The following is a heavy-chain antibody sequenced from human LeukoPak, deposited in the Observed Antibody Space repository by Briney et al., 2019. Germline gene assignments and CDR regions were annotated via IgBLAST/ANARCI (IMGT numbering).Heavy chain of an antibody. J-gene: IGHJ6*02. CDR2: IYYSGST. CDR1: GGSISSYY. D-gene: IGHD3-3*01. CDR3: ARGNAAFWSGYWWGVPNYYGMDV. Sequence: SETLSLTCTVSGGSISSYYWSWIRQPPGKGLEWIGYIYYSGSTNYNPSLKSRVTISVDTSKNQFSLKLSSVTAADTAVYYCARGNAAFWSGYWWGVPNYYGMDVWGQGTTVTVSS. V-gene: IGHV4-59*01.